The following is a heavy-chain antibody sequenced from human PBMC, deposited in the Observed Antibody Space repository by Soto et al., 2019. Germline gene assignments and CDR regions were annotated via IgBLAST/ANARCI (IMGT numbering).Heavy chain of an antibody. J-gene: IGHJ4*02. CDR3: ARGGDWKFDF. D-gene: IGHD2-21*02. V-gene: IGHV4-4*02. Sequence: QVQLQESGPGLVKPSGTLSLTCDVSGDSISSDKWWSWVRRSPGRGLEWIGEIHHRGTNNSNPSLKVPITISVEESKNQFSLEMTSLTAADTAIYYCARGGDWKFDFWGQGSLVTVSS. CDR2: IHHRGTN. CDR1: GDSISSDKW.